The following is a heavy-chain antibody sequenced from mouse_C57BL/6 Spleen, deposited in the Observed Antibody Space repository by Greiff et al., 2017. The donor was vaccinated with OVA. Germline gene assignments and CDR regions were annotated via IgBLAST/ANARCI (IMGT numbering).Heavy chain of an antibody. CDR2: ISNGGGST. CDR3: ARQRDYYLYY. J-gene: IGHJ2*01. Sequence: EVKLMESGGGLVQPGGSLKLSCAASGFTFSDYYMYWVRQTPEKRLEWVAYISNGGGSTYYPDTVKGRFTISRDNAKNTLYLQMSRLKSEDTAMYYCARQRDYYLYYWGQGTTLTVSS. V-gene: IGHV5-12*01. CDR1: GFTFSDYY.